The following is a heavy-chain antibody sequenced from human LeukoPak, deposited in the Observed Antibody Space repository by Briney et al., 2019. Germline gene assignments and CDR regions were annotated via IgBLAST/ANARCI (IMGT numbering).Heavy chain of an antibody. CDR2: MNPNSGNT. Sequence: WASVKVSCKASGYTFTSYDINWVRQASGQGLEWMGWMNPNSGNTGYAQKFQGRVTMTRNTSISTAYMELSSLRSEDTAVYYCARGGSIAAARGDAFDIWGQGTMVTVSS. CDR1: GYTFTSYD. V-gene: IGHV1-8*01. J-gene: IGHJ3*02. CDR3: ARGGSIAAARGDAFDI. D-gene: IGHD6-13*01.